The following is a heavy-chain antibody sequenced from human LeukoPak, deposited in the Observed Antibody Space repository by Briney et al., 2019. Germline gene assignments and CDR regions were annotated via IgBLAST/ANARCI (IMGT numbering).Heavy chain of an antibody. J-gene: IGHJ4*02. V-gene: IGHV4-61*02. CDR3: ARFTFGYSSGWNFDY. CDR2: IYTSGST. D-gene: IGHD6-19*01. CDR1: GGSISSGSYY. Sequence: SQTLSLTCTVSGGSISSGSYYWCWIRQPAGKGLDWIGRIYTSGSTNYNPSLKSRVTISVDTSKNQFSLKLSSVTAADTAVYYCARFTFGYSSGWNFDYWGQGTLVTVSS.